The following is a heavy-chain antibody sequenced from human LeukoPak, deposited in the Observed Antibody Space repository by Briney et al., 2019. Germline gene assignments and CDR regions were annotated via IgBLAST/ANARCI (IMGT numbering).Heavy chain of an antibody. Sequence: GGSLRLSCAASGFTVSSNYMSWVRQAPGKGLEWVSVIYSGGGTYYADSVKGRFTISRDNSKNTLYLQMNSLRAEDTAVYYCARDPEGSGWEGNDYWGQGTLVTVSS. CDR2: IYSGGGT. V-gene: IGHV3-53*01. D-gene: IGHD6-19*01. CDR3: ARDPEGSGWEGNDY. CDR1: GFTVSSNY. J-gene: IGHJ4*02.